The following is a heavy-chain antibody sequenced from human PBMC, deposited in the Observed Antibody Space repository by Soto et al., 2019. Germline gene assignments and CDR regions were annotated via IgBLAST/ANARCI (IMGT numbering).Heavy chain of an antibody. CDR3: ARWSHIVVVPAANWFDP. V-gene: IGHV1-69*13. CDR2: IIPIFGTA. CDR1: GGTFSSYA. Sequence: RASVKVSCKASGGTFSSYAISWVRQAPGQGLEWMGGIIPIFGTANYAQKFQGRVTITADESTSTAYMELSSLRSEDTAVYYCARWSHIVVVPAANWFDPWGQGTLVTVSS. D-gene: IGHD2-2*01. J-gene: IGHJ5*02.